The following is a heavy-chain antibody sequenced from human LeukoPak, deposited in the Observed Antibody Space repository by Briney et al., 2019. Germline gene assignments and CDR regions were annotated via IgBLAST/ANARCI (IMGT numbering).Heavy chain of an antibody. CDR2: INTNTGNP. Sequence: GASVKVSCKASGYTFTSYAMNWVRQAPGQGLEWMGWINTNTGNPTYAQGFTGRFVFSLDTSVSTAYLQISSLKAEDTAVYYCVRDYGDNSATNFDCWGQGTLVTVSS. CDR1: GYTFTSYA. D-gene: IGHD4-23*01. J-gene: IGHJ4*02. CDR3: VRDYGDNSATNFDC. V-gene: IGHV7-4-1*02.